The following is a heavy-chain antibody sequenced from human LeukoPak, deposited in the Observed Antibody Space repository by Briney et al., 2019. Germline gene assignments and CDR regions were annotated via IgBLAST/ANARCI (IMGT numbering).Heavy chain of an antibody. D-gene: IGHD6-19*01. CDR2: IYYSGST. CDR3: ARGIAVAAFDY. CDR1: GGSISSSSYY. Sequence: SETLSLTCTVSGGSISSSSYYWGWIRQPPGKGLEWIGHIYYSGSTNYNPSLKSRVTISVDTSKNQFSLKLSSVTAADTAVYYCARGIAVAAFDYWGQGTLVTVSS. V-gene: IGHV4-61*05. J-gene: IGHJ4*02.